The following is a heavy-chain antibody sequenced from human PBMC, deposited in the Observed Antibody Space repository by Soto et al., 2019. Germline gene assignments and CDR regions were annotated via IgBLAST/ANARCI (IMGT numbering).Heavy chain of an antibody. CDR3: ARDKTYYDILTGYYTLSYYYGMDV. Sequence: GGSLRLSCAASGFTFSSYAMHWVGQAPGKGLEWVAVISYDGSNKYYADSVRGRFTISRDNSKNTLYLQMNSLRAEDTAVYYCARDKTYYDILTGYYTLSYYYGMDVWGQGT. CDR1: GFTFSSYA. J-gene: IGHJ6*02. D-gene: IGHD3-9*01. V-gene: IGHV3-30-3*01. CDR2: ISYDGSNK.